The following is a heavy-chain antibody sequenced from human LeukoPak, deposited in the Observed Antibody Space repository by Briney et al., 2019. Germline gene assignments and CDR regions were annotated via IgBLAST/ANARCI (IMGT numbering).Heavy chain of an antibody. D-gene: IGHD2-15*01. V-gene: IGHV3-15*01. Sequence: GGSLRLSCAASGFTFSNAWMSWVRQAPGKGLEWVGRIRSKTDGGTTEYAAPVKGRFTISRDDSKNTLYLQMNSLNTADTGVYYCTTEISLIWDWGQGTLVTVSS. CDR1: GFTFSNAW. J-gene: IGHJ4*02. CDR3: TTEISLIWD. CDR2: IRSKTDGGTT.